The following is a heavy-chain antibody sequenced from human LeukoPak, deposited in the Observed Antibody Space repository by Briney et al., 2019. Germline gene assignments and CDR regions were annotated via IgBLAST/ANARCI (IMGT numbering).Heavy chain of an antibody. J-gene: IGHJ1*01. CDR2: IIPTIGTA. CDR1: GGTFSNYG. Sequence: SVKVSCKASGGTFSNYGIAWIRQAPGQGLEWMGRIIPTIGTADYAQKFQGRVTINADKSTTTVYMELSSLRSEDTAIYYCARAGDSYVAGRGDGCFQHWGKGTLVIVTS. D-gene: IGHD6-19*01. CDR3: ARAGDSYVAGRGDGCFQH. V-gene: IGHV1-69*04.